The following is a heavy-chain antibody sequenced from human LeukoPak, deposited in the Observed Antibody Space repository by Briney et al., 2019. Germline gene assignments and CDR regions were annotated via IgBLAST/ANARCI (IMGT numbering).Heavy chain of an antibody. CDR2: INPSGGST. CDR1: GGTFSSYA. Sequence: GASVKVSCKASGGTFSSYAISWVRQAPGQGLEWMGIINPSGGSTSYAQKFQGRVTMTRDTSTSTVYMELSSLRSEDTAVYYCARDVELFDYWGQGTLVTVSS. CDR3: ARDVELFDY. D-gene: IGHD1-7*01. V-gene: IGHV1-46*01. J-gene: IGHJ4*02.